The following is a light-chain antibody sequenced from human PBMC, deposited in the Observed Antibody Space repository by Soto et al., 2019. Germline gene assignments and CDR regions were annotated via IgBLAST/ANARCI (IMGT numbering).Light chain of an antibody. CDR2: DAS. CDR1: QSIGRF. V-gene: IGKV1-5*01. CDR3: QQCYMGWT. Sequence: SVGDRVTITCRASQSIGRFLAWYQHQPGKAPKLLIYDASTLESGVPSRFSGTGSGTEFTFSITSLQPEDFGTYYCQQCYMGWTFGQGTKVDIK. J-gene: IGKJ1*01.